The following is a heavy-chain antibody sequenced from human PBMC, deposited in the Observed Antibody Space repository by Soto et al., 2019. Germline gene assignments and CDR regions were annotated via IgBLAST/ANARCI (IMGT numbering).Heavy chain of an antibody. J-gene: IGHJ6*02. Sequence: PGGSLRLSCAASGFTFSSYGMHWVRQAPGKGLEWVAVIWYDGSNKYYADSVKGRFTISRDNSKNTLYLQMNSLRAEDTAVYYCARDGVTGTTLSSSRPSPWGMDVWGQGTTVTVSS. CDR1: GFTFSSYG. D-gene: IGHD1-7*01. CDR3: ARDGVTGTTLSSSRPSPWGMDV. V-gene: IGHV3-33*01. CDR2: IWYDGSNK.